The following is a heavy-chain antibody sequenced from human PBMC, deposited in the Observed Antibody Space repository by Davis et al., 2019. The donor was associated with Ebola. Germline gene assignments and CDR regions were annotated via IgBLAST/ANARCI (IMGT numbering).Heavy chain of an antibody. Sequence: SVKVSCKASGGTFSSYAISWVRQAPGQGLEWMGGIIPIFGTANYAQKFQGRVTITADESTSTAYMELSSLRSEDTAVYYCARGDPQKLYYYGSGNWFDPWGQGTLVTVSS. CDR2: IIPIFGTA. V-gene: IGHV1-69*13. J-gene: IGHJ5*02. CDR3: ARGDPQKLYYYGSGNWFDP. CDR1: GGTFSSYA. D-gene: IGHD3-10*01.